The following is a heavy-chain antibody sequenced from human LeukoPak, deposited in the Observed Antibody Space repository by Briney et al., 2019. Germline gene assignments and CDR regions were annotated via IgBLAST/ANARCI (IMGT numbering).Heavy chain of an antibody. CDR3: AIGGEWKLPKLAY. CDR1: GFTFSSYS. D-gene: IGHD1-26*01. CDR2: ISSSSSYI. V-gene: IGHV3-21*01. J-gene: IGHJ4*02. Sequence: PGGSLRLSCAASGFTFSSYSMNWVRQAPGKGLEWVSSISSSSSYIYYADSVKGRFTISRDNAKNSLYLQMNSLRAEDTAVYYCAIGGEWKLPKLAYWGQGTLVTVSS.